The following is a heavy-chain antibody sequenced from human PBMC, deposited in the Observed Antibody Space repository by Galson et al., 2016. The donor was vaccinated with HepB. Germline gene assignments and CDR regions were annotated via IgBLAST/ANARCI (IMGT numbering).Heavy chain of an antibody. D-gene: IGHD2/OR15-2a*01. V-gene: IGHV6-1*01. CDR2: TAYRSQWLY. Sequence: ISGXSVSXXXATWNXXXQSPSRGLEWLGRTAYRSQWLYVYAPSLKGRITIKPDTSTNQFSLHLTSVTTADTAXXYCARXAYFKEWXEPWGQGTPVTVSS. J-gene: IGHJ5*02. CDR1: GXSVSXXXAT. CDR3: ARXAYFKEWXEP.